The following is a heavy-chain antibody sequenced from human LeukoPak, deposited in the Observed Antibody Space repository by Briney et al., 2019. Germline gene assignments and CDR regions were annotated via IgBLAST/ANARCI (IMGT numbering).Heavy chain of an antibody. CDR3: AKDFSYYGSGKFNWFGP. Sequence: PGGSLRLSCAASGFTFSSYSMNWVRQAPGKGLEWVSSISSSSSYIYYADSVKGRFTISRDNAKNSLYLQMNSLRAEDTAVYYCAKDFSYYGSGKFNWFGPWGQGTLVTVSS. V-gene: IGHV3-21*01. D-gene: IGHD3-10*01. J-gene: IGHJ5*02. CDR1: GFTFSSYS. CDR2: ISSSSSYI.